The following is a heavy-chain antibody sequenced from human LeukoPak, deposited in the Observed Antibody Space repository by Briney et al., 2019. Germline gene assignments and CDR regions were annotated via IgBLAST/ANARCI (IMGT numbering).Heavy chain of an antibody. V-gene: IGHV1-69*05. CDR3: ARGAWGYNYGYHNY. J-gene: IGHJ4*02. CDR1: GGTFSYA. D-gene: IGHD5-18*01. Sequence: ASVKVSCKVSGGTFSYAISWVRQARGQGLEWMGGNIPIFGTTDYAQNFQGRVTFTTDESTSTAYMELSSLRSEDTAVYYCARGAWGYNYGYHNYWGQGTLVTVSS. CDR2: NIPIFGTT.